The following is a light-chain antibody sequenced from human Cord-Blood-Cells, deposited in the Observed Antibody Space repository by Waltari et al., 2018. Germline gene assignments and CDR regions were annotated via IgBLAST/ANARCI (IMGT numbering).Light chain of an antibody. CDR2: DAS. CDR3: QQYSNWPPFT. Sequence: EIVMTQSPATLSVSPGERATLSCRASQSVSSNLAWYQQKPGQAPRLLIYDASTRATGIPARFSGSGSGTDFTLTISSLQSEDFAVYYCQQYSNWPPFTFGQGTKVEIK. CDR1: QSVSSN. J-gene: IGKJ4*01. V-gene: IGKV3-15*01.